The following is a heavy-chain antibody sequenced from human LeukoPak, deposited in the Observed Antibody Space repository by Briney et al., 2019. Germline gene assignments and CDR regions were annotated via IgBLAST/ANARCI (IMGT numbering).Heavy chain of an antibody. V-gene: IGHV4-59*01. D-gene: IGHD2-15*01. J-gene: IGHJ6*02. CDR1: GGSISSYY. Sequence: PSETPSLTCTVSGGSISSYYWSWVRQTPEKGLEWIAYISNIGGTNYNPSLKSRVTISVDTSKNQFSLKLSSVTAADTAIYYCARGPRSGPFSFYFYGMDAWGQGTMVTVS. CDR3: ARGPRSGPFSFYFYGMDA. CDR2: ISNIGGT.